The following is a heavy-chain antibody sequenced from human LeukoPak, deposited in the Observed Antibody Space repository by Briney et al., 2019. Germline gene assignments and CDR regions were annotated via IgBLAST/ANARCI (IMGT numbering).Heavy chain of an antibody. CDR3: ARDRSATPGFDY. V-gene: IGHV4-59*01. Sequence: SETLSLTCTVSGGSISSYYWSWLRQPPGKGLEWIGYISYSGSTNYNPSLKSRVTISVDTSKNQFSLKLSSVTAADTAVYYCARDRSATPGFDYWGQGTLVTVSS. J-gene: IGHJ4*02. D-gene: IGHD5-12*01. CDR2: ISYSGST. CDR1: GGSISSYY.